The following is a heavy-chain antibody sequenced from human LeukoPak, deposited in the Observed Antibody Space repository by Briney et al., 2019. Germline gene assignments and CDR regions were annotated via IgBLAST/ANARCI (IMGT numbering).Heavy chain of an antibody. V-gene: IGHV3-23*01. D-gene: IGHD6-19*01. CDR3: AKRHSSGWYYFDY. Sequence: GGSLRLSCAASGFTFNTYAMSWVRQAPGKGLVWVSTIIGSGTAAFYADSVKGRFTIARDNSKNTLYLQMNSLRAEDAALYFCAKRHSSGWYYFDYWGQGTLVTVSS. CDR2: IIGSGTAA. J-gene: IGHJ4*02. CDR1: GFTFNTYA.